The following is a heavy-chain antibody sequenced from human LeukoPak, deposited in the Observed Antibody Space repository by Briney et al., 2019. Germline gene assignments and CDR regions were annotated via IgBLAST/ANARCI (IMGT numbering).Heavy chain of an antibody. CDR3: ARARVHSSGYTYHDY. D-gene: IGHD3-22*01. V-gene: IGHV4-30-2*01. CDR1: GGSISSGGYS. Sequence: TLSLTCAVSGGSISSGGYSWSWIRQPPGKGLEWIGYIYHSGSTYYNPSLKSRVTISVDRSKNQFPLKLSSVTAADTAVYYCARARVHSSGYTYHDYWGQGTLVTVSS. CDR2: IYHSGST. J-gene: IGHJ4*02.